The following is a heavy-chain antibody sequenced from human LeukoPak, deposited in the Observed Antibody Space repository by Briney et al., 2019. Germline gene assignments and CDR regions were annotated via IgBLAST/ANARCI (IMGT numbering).Heavy chain of an antibody. Sequence: GASVKVSCEASGYTFTGYYMHWVRQAPGQGLEWMGWINPNSGGTNYAQKFQGRVTMTRDTSISTAYMELSRLRSDDTAVYYCARGSVLMVYAIENWFDPWGQGTLVTVSS. J-gene: IGHJ5*02. V-gene: IGHV1-2*02. D-gene: IGHD2-8*01. CDR1: GYTFTGYY. CDR2: INPNSGGT. CDR3: ARGSVLMVYAIENWFDP.